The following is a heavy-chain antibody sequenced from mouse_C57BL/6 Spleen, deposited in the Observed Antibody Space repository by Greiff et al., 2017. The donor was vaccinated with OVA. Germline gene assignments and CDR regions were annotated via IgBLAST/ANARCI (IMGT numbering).Heavy chain of an antibody. V-gene: IGHV5-17*01. CDR3: ARDITTAGEYYFDY. J-gene: IGHJ2*01. Sequence: EVKVVESGGGLVKPGGSLKLSCAASGFTFSDYGMHWVRQAPEKGLEWVAYISSGSSTIYYADTVKGRFTISRDNAKNTLFLQMTSLRSEDTAMYYCARDITTAGEYYFDYWGQGTTLTVSS. D-gene: IGHD1-1*01. CDR1: GFTFSDYG. CDR2: ISSGSSTI.